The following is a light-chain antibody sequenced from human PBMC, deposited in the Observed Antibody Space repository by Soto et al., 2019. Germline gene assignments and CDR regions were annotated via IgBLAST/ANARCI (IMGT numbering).Light chain of an antibody. V-gene: IGKV3-11*01. CDR3: QQRSNWPYT. Sequence: EIVLTQSPATLSLSPGERATLSCRASQSVSSYLAWYQQKPGQAPRLLIYDASNRATGIPARFSGSGSGTDFTHTISSLEPEDLAVYYCQQRSNWPYTFGQGTKLEIK. J-gene: IGKJ2*01. CDR2: DAS. CDR1: QSVSSY.